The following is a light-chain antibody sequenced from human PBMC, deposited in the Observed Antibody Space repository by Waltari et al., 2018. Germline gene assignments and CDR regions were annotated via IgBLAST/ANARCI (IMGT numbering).Light chain of an antibody. CDR3: CSYAGLGIYV. J-gene: IGLJ1*01. CDR1: SSDVGHYHL. V-gene: IGLV2-23*02. Sequence: QSGLTQPASVSGSPGQSITISCPGTSSDVGHYHLVSWYQQYPGKAPKLMVYEVTKRTSGVSDRFSGSKSGNTASLTIYGLQSEDEADYYCCSYAGLGIYVFGTGTKVTVL. CDR2: EVT.